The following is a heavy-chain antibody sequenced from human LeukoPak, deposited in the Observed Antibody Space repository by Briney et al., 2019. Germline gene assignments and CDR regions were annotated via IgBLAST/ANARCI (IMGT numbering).Heavy chain of an antibody. V-gene: IGHV4-30-2*01. CDR3: ARSPYYYDTSGSAEYFQH. CDR2: IYHDGST. J-gene: IGHJ1*01. D-gene: IGHD3-22*01. Sequence: KASETLSLTCAVSGGSVNSGGYSWSWIRQPPGKGLEWIGYIYHDGSTYYNPSLQSRVTISVDRPKNQLSLRLTSVTAADTAVYYCARSPYYYDTSGSAEYFQHWGQGTLVTVSS. CDR1: GGSVNSGGYS.